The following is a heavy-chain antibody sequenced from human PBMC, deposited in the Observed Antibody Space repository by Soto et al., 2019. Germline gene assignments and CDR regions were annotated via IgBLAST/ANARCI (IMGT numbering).Heavy chain of an antibody. J-gene: IGHJ5*01. CDR1: GGSVKAPDW. CDR3: ARVRQGCSANNCYFDP. CDR2: VHISGHS. D-gene: IGHD1-1*01. V-gene: IGHV4-4*02. Sequence: QVHLQESGPGLVAPSGTLSLTCTLYGGSVKAPDWWDWVRQSPAKGLEWIAEVHISGHSNYNPSLRSRVSVSKDTSKNQFYLNLNSVTAADTAIYYCARVRQGCSANNCYFDPWGQGTQVTISS.